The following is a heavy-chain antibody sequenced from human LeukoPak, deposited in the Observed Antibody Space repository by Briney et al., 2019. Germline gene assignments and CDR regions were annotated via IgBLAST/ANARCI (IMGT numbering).Heavy chain of an antibody. CDR1: GYTFTSYG. Sequence: EASVKVSCKASGYTFTSYGISWVRQAPGQGLEWMGWISAYNGNTNYAQKLQGRVTMTTDTSTSTAYMELRSLRSDDTAVYYCARGAYYDSSGYFFDYWGQGTLVTVSS. CDR2: ISAYNGNT. D-gene: IGHD3-22*01. CDR3: ARGAYYDSSGYFFDY. J-gene: IGHJ4*02. V-gene: IGHV1-18*01.